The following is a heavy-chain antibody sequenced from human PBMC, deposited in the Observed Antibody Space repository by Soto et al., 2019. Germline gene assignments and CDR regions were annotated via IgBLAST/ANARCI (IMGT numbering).Heavy chain of an antibody. CDR1: GFSFGSYA. J-gene: IGHJ4*02. CDR2: ISGSGSNT. Sequence: GGSLRLSCVASGFSFGSYAMSWVRQAPGKGLEWVSAISGSGSNTYYIDSVKGRFTISRDKSKTTLFLQMNNLRAEDTAVYYCAKGGITLVRGSFDYWGQGALVTVSS. V-gene: IGHV3-23*01. CDR3: AKGGITLVRGSFDY. D-gene: IGHD3-10*01.